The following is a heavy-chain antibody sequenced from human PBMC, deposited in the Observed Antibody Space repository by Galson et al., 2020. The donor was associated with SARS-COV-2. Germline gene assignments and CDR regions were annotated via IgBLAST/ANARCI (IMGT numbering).Heavy chain of an antibody. J-gene: IGHJ3*02. V-gene: IGHV3-11*01. Sequence: GESLKISRAASGFTFSDYYMSWIRQAPGKGLEWVSYISSSGSTIYYADSVKGRFTISRDNAKNSLYLQMNSLRAEDTAVYYCASSRGYDFWSGYSDAFDIWGQGTMVTVSS. CDR3: ASSRGYDFWSGYSDAFDI. CDR2: ISSSGSTI. D-gene: IGHD3-3*01. CDR1: GFTFSDYY.